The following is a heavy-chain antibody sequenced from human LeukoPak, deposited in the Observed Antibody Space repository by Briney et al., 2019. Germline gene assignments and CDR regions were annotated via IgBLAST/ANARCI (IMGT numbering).Heavy chain of an antibody. CDR3: AKVWPRTYYDYVWAPQERVFDY. CDR1: GFTFSSSG. J-gene: IGHJ4*02. D-gene: IGHD3-16*01. Sequence: GGSLRLSCAASGFTFSSSGMHLVRQAPGKGLEWVTVISYDGSNKYYADSVKGRFTISRDNSKNTLYLQMNSLRAEDTAVYYCAKVWPRTYYDYVWAPQERVFDYWGQGTLVTVSS. V-gene: IGHV3-30*18. CDR2: ISYDGSNK.